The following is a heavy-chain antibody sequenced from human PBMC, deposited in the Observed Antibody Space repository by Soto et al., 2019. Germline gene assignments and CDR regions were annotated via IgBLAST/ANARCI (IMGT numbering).Heavy chain of an antibody. CDR1: GVTFSSYA. CDR3: AKALGLLGITMIVVPRAVDY. V-gene: IGHV3-23*01. Sequence: PGGSLRLSCAASGVTFSSYAMSWVRQAPGKGLEWVSAISGSGGSTYYADSVKGRFTISRDNSKNTLYLQMNSLRAEDTAVYYCAKALGLLGITMIVVPRAVDYWGQGTLVTVSS. D-gene: IGHD3-22*01. J-gene: IGHJ4*02. CDR2: ISGSGGST.